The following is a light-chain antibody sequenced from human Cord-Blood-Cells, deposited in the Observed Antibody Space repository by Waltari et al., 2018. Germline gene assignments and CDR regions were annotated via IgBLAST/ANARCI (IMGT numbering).Light chain of an antibody. CDR2: WAS. CDR1: QRVLYSSNHKNY. J-gene: IGKJ1*01. Sequence: DIVMTQYPESLAVSLGERATINCKSSQRVLYSSNHKNYSAWYKQKPGQPPKLLIYWASTRESGVPDRVSGSGSGTDFTLTISSLQAEDVAVYYCQQYYSTPPAFGQGTKVEIK. CDR3: QQYYSTPPA. V-gene: IGKV4-1*01.